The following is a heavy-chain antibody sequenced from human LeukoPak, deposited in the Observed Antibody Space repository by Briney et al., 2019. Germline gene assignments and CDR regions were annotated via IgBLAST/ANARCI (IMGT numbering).Heavy chain of an antibody. Sequence: GGSLRLSCAASGFTFRRYGMSWVRQAPGKGLEWVSTISGSGGSTYYADSVKGRFTISRDNSKNTLYLQMNSLRAEDTAVYYCAKLGDILTGYPYYFDYWGQGTLVTVSS. CDR3: AKLGDILTGYPYYFDY. CDR2: ISGSGGST. CDR1: GFTFRRYG. J-gene: IGHJ4*02. V-gene: IGHV3-23*01. D-gene: IGHD3-9*01.